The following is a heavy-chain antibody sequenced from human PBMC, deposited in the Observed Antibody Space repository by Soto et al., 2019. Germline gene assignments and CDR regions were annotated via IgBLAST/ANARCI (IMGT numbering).Heavy chain of an antibody. CDR1: GFTFGDYA. J-gene: IGHJ4*02. V-gene: IGHV3-49*03. D-gene: IGHD3-22*01. CDR3: TQAESAYYYDSSGYYYVY. Sequence: GGSLRLSCTASGFTFGDYAMSWFRQAPGKGLEWVGFIRSKAYGGTTEYAASVKGRFTISRDDSKSTAYLQMNSLKTEDTAVYYCTQAESAYYYDSSGYYYVYWGQGTLVTVSS. CDR2: IRSKAYGGTT.